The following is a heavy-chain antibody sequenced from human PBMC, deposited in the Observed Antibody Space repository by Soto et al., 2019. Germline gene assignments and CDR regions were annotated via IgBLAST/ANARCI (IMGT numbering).Heavy chain of an antibody. J-gene: IGHJ4*02. CDR3: AKAREDGGNSGPLGH. CDR2: ISDDGSNQ. CDR1: GFTFSNYG. D-gene: IGHD2-21*02. V-gene: IGHV3-30*18. Sequence: QVQLVESGGGVVQPGRSLRLSCAASGFTFSNYGIHWVRQSPGKGLEWVGVISDDGSNQYRADSVKGRYTISRDNSKNTVYLQMNNLRPEDTAMFYCAKAREDGGNSGPLGHWGQGTLVTVSS.